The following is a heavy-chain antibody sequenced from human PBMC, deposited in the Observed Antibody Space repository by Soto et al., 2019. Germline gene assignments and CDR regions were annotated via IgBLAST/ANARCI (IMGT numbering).Heavy chain of an antibody. CDR2: IYSGGST. V-gene: IGHV3-53*01. D-gene: IGHD6-6*01. CDR1: GFTVSSNY. J-gene: IGHJ6*02. CDR3: ARVLAALGMDV. Sequence: GGSLRLSCAASGFTVSSNYMSWVRQAPGKGLEWVSVIYSGGSTYYADSVKGRFTISRDNSKNTLYLQMNSLRAEDTAVYYCARVLAALGMDVWGQGTTVTVSS.